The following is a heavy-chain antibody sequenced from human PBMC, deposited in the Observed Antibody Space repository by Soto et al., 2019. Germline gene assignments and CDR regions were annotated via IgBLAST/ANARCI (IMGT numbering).Heavy chain of an antibody. CDR1: GGYIRSSSYY. V-gene: IGHV4-39*07. CDR3: ARLGAYYQSLDP. CDR2: IYYSGST. D-gene: IGHD2-21*01. J-gene: IGHJ5*02. Sequence: SETLSLTCTVSGGYIRSSSYYWGWVRQPPGKGLEWIGSIYYSGSTYYNPSLKSRVTISLETSKSQFSLRLSSVTAADTAVYYCARLGAYYQSLDPWGPGTLVTVSS.